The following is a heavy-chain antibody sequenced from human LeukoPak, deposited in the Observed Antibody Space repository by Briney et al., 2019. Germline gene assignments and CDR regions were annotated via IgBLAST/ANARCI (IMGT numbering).Heavy chain of an antibody. CDR1: GGSFSDYK. Sequence: SETLSLTCAVYGGSFSDYKWTWIRQTPGKGLEWIGQIDHSGSAKYNPSLKSRVTMSIDTSKRQFSLGLTSVTAADTAVYYCARGCPGYWGQGTLVTVSS. V-gene: IGHV4-34*01. J-gene: IGHJ4*02. CDR2: IDHSGSA. CDR3: ARGCPGY.